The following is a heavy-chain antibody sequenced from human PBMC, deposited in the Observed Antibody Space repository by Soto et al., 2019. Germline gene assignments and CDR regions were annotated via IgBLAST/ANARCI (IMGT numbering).Heavy chain of an antibody. Sequence: EVQVVESGGGLVQAGGSLRLSCAASGFTFSYSSMNWVRQAPGKGLEWVSYISSGSTTTYYADSVKGRFTISRDDAKNSLSLQMNSLREEDTAVYYCASSWDFWGQGTLVTVSS. V-gene: IGHV3-48*02. J-gene: IGHJ4*02. CDR2: ISSGSTTT. CDR3: ASSWDF. CDR1: GFTFSYSS.